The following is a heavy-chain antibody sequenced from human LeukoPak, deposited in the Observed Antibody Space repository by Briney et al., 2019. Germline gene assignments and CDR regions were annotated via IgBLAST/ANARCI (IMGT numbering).Heavy chain of an antibody. D-gene: IGHD1-1*01. Sequence: PGGSLRLSCAASGFTFSSYAMHWVRQAPGKGLEWVAVISYDGSNKYYADSVKGRFTISRDNSKNTLFLQMNSLRAEDTAVYYCARDPTNIHTTGSTYDAIDIWGQGTMVTVSS. V-gene: IGHV3-30*04. CDR3: ARDPTNIHTTGSTYDAIDI. CDR1: GFTFSSYA. J-gene: IGHJ3*02. CDR2: ISYDGSNK.